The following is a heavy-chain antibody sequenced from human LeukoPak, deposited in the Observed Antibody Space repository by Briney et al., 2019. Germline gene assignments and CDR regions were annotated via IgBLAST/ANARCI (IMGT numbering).Heavy chain of an antibody. CDR1: GGSFSGYY. D-gene: IGHD3-3*01. V-gene: IGHV4-34*01. CDR2: IYYSGST. Sequence: SETLSLTCAVYGGSFSGYYWSWIRQPPGKGLEWIGSIYYSGSTYYNPSLKSRVTISVDTSKNQFSLKLSSVTAADTAVYYCARYITIFGVVRQIDYWGQGTLVTVSS. CDR3: ARYITIFGVVRQIDY. J-gene: IGHJ4*02.